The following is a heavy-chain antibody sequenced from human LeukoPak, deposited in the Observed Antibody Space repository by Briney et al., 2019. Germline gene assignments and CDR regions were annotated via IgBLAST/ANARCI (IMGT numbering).Heavy chain of an antibody. CDR1: GFTFSSYE. J-gene: IGHJ4*02. V-gene: IGHV3-48*03. CDR2: ISISGQIV. CDR3: AREHYYDYSGYYYLAY. Sequence: PGGALRLSCAASGFTFSSYEMNWGCQGPGEGVEWGSYISISGQIVYYAASVKGRFTISTDNATNSLYLQINSLRAEDTAVYYCAREHYYDYSGYYYLAYWGQGTLVTVSP. D-gene: IGHD3-22*01.